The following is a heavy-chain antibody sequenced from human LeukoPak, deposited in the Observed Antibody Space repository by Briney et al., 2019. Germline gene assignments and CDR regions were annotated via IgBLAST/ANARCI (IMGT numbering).Heavy chain of an antibody. Sequence: PSETLSLTCSVSDGSITMYYWTWIRQPPGKGLEWIGYVDHTGSTNFNPSLNGRVSISRDTTKNLFSLRLRSVTAADTAVYFCARGRVSSSTWYSTYYYYFYMDVWGKGTTVTVS. CDR1: DGSITMYY. V-gene: IGHV4-59*01. D-gene: IGHD1-1*01. CDR3: ARGRVSSSTWYSTYYYYFYMDV. CDR2: VDHTGST. J-gene: IGHJ6*03.